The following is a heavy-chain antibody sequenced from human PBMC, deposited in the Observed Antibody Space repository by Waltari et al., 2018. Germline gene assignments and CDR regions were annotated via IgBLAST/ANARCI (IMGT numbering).Heavy chain of an antibody. CDR3: ARDSAPYSNYADAIDI. Sequence: VPLVESGGGLVEPGGSLRVSCVAYVFTFMNYWMSWVRQATGKGLEWVASIRKEGGEEYYVDSVKGRFTVSRNNATNSLHLHMDSLRVEDTAIYYCARDSAPYSNYADAIDIWGQGTMVIVSS. J-gene: IGHJ3*02. CDR2: IRKEGGEE. CDR1: VFTFMNYW. V-gene: IGHV3-7*01. D-gene: IGHD4-4*01.